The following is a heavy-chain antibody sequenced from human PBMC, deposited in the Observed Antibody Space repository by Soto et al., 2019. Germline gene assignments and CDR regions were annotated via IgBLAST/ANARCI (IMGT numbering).Heavy chain of an antibody. Sequence: SETLSLTCTVSGGSISSYYWSWIRQPPGKGLEWIGYIYYSGSTNYNPSLKSRVTISVDTSKNQFSLKLSSVTAADTAVYYCARHEPDYQGVAFDIWGQGTMVTVSS. CDR1: GGSISSYY. CDR3: ARHEPDYQGVAFDI. J-gene: IGHJ3*02. V-gene: IGHV4-59*08. CDR2: IYYSGST. D-gene: IGHD2-2*01.